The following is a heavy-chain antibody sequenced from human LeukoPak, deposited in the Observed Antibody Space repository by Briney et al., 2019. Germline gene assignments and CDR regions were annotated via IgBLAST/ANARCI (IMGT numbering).Heavy chain of an antibody. D-gene: IGHD3-22*01. J-gene: IGHJ4*02. CDR3: AREGTYDSSGYYIDY. CDR2: INPSGGST. CDR1: GYTFTIYY. V-gene: IGHV1-46*01. Sequence: ASVKVSFKASGYTFTIYYMHWVRQAPGQGLEWMGIINPSGGSTKYAQKFQGRFTMTRDTSTSTVYMEVSSLTSEDTAVYYCAREGTYDSSGYYIDYWGQGTLVTVSS.